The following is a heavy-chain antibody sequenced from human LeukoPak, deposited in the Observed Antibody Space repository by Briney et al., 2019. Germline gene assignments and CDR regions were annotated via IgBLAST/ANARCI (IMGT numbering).Heavy chain of an antibody. Sequence: GGSLRLSCAASGLTFSIHWMNWVRQAPGKGLECVANINQDGSDKYYVDSVKGRFTISRDNTKNSLYLQMNSLRAEDTAVYYCVGGDFWGQGTLVTVSS. CDR2: INQDGSDK. CDR1: GLTFSIHW. V-gene: IGHV3-7*01. CDR3: VGGDF. J-gene: IGHJ4*02.